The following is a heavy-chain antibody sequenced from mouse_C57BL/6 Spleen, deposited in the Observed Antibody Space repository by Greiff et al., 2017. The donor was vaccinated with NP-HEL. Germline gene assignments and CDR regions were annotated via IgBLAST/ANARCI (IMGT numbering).Heavy chain of an antibody. Sequence: EVQLQQSGPELVKPGASVKISCKASGYTFTDYYMNWVKQSPGKSLEWIGDINPNNGGTSYNQKFKGKATLTVDKSSSTAYMELRSLTSEDSAVYYCARHVYYGSSYGFAYWGQGTLVTVSA. CDR2: INPNNGGT. CDR3: ARHVYYGSSYGFAY. J-gene: IGHJ3*01. CDR1: GYTFTDYY. V-gene: IGHV1-26*01. D-gene: IGHD1-1*01.